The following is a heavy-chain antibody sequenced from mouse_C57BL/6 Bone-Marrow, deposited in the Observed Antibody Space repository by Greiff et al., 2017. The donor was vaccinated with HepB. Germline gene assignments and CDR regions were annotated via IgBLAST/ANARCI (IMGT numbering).Heavy chain of an antibody. V-gene: IGHV5-4*01. D-gene: IGHD2-1*01. J-gene: IGHJ2*01. CDR3: ARIYYGNYDFDY. CDR1: GFTFSSYA. CDR2: ISDGGSYT. Sequence: VQLKESGGGLVKPGGSLKLSCAASGFTFSSYAMSWVRQTPEKRLEWVATISDGGSYTYYPDNVKGRFTISRDNAKNNLYLQMSHLKSEDTAMYYCARIYYGNYDFDYWGQGTTLTVSS.